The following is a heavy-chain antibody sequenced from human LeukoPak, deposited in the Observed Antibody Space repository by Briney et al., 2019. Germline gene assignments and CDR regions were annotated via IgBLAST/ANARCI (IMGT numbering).Heavy chain of an antibody. CDR3: ASRTSTVTTVEGDGFDI. CDR2: INPNSGGT. CDR1: GYTFTGYY. V-gene: IGHV1-2*02. D-gene: IGHD4-17*01. J-gene: IGHJ3*02. Sequence: GASVKVSCKASGYTFTGYYMHWVRQAPGQGLEWMGWINPNSGGTNYAQKFQGRVTMTRDTSISTAYMELSRPRSDDTAVYYCASRTSTVTTVEGDGFDIWGQGTMVTVSS.